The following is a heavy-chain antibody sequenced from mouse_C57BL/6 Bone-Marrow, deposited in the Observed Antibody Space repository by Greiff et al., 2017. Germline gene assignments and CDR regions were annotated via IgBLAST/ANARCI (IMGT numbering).Heavy chain of an antibody. CDR1: GFTFSSYA. J-gene: IGHJ4*01. Sequence: EVNVVESGGGLVKPGGSLKLSCAASGFTFSSYAMSWVRQTPEKRLEWVATISDGGSYTYYPDNVKGRFTISRDNAKNNLYLQMSHLKSEDTAMYYCARRYKDYAMDYWGQGTSVTVSS. D-gene: IGHD1-3*01. CDR3: ARRYKDYAMDY. V-gene: IGHV5-4*03. CDR2: ISDGGSYT.